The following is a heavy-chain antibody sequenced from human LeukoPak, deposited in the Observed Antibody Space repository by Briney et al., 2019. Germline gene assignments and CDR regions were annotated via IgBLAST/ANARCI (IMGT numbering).Heavy chain of an antibody. J-gene: IGHJ4*02. D-gene: IGHD5-18*01. V-gene: IGHV3-30*04. CDR1: GFSFSDHA. CDR3: ARDLWIQLWGYYFDY. Sequence: GGSLRLSCTASGFSFSDHAIHWVRQAPGKGLEWVAIISYDGNNKDYADSVRGRFTLSRDNSENSLHLQMTSLREEDTAIYYCARDLWIQLWGYYFDYWGQGIMVTVSS. CDR2: ISYDGNNK.